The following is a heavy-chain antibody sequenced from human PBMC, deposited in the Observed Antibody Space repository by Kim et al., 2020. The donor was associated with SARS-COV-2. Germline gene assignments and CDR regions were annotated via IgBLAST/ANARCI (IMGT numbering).Heavy chain of an antibody. V-gene: IGHV4-34*01. D-gene: IGHD3-10*01. CDR2: INHSGRT. CDR1: GGSFSGYY. J-gene: IGHJ1*01. CDR3: ARRLSNTSGWGSHYGDL. Sequence: SETLSLTCAVYGGSFSGYYWSWIRQPPGKGLEWIGEINHSGRTNYNPSLKSRVTISVDTSKNQFSLKLTSVTAADAAVYFCARRLSNTSGWGSHYGDLWGQGILVTAS.